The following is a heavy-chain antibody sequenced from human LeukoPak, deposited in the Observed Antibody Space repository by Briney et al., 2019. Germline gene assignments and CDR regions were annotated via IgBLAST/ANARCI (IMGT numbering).Heavy chain of an antibody. Sequence: SETLSLTCTVSGGSVSSGSYYWSWIRQPPGKGLEWIGYIYYSGSTNYNPSLKSRVTISVDTSKNQFSLKLISLTAADTAVYYCARRHLRRYSGSYVFDYWGQGTLVTVSS. CDR2: IYYSGST. D-gene: IGHD1-26*01. CDR3: ARRHLRRYSGSYVFDY. CDR1: GGSVSSGSYY. V-gene: IGHV4-61*01. J-gene: IGHJ4*02.